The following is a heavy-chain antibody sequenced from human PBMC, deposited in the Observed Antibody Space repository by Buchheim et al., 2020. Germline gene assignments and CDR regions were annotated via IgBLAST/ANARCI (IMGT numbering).Heavy chain of an antibody. CDR3: AKDGVMTAIYGMDV. CDR1: GFTFSSYG. V-gene: IGHV3-30*18. D-gene: IGHD2-21*02. J-gene: IGHJ6*02. CDR2: ISYDGSNK. Sequence: QVQLVESGGGVVQPGRSLRLSCAASGFTFSSYGMHWVRQAPGKGLEWVAVISYDGSNKYYADSVKGRFTISRDNSKNTLYLQMNSLRAEDTAVYYCAKDGVMTAIYGMDVWGQGTT.